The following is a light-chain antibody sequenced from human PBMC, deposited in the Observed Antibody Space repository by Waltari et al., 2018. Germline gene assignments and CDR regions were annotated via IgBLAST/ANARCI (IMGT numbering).Light chain of an antibody. Sequence: EILMTQSPPTLSVSPGERATLSCRASQSMSRNLAWYQQKPGQAPRLLIYGASTRATGIPARFSGSGSGTEFTLTISSLQSEDFAIYYCQQYNNWRTFGQGTKLEI. CDR3: QQYNNWRT. J-gene: IGKJ2*01. V-gene: IGKV3-15*01. CDR2: GAS. CDR1: QSMSRN.